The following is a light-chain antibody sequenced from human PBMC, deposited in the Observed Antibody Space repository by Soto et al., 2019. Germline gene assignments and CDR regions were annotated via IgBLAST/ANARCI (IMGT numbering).Light chain of an antibody. CDR2: YES. Sequence: SYELTQPPSVSVAPGNTARITCGGNHIGGYSVHWYQQKPGQAPVLVIYYESDRPSGIPERFSGSNSGNMATLTISRVEAGDEADYYCQVWDSGSDHVIFGGGTKVTVL. CDR1: HIGGYS. CDR3: QVWDSGSDHVI. J-gene: IGLJ2*01. V-gene: IGLV3-21*04.